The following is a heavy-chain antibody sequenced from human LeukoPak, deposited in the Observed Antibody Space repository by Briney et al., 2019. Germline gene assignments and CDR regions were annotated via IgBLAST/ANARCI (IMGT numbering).Heavy chain of an antibody. V-gene: IGHV3-49*04. D-gene: IGHD6-13*01. Sequence: GGSLRLSCTGSGYTFGENVISGVRQAPGKGLEWVGFIRNKDYGGTTEYAASAQGRLTISKDDSKNTLYLQMDSLKNEGKGVYYCTTDGDQDSNTWYWGQGTLVTVSS. CDR2: IRNKDYGGTT. J-gene: IGHJ4*02. CDR3: TTDGDQDSNTWY. CDR1: GYTFGENV.